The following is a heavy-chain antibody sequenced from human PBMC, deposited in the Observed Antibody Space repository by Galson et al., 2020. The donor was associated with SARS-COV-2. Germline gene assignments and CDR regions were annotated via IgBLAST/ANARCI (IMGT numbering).Heavy chain of an antibody. Sequence: TGGSLRLSCAASGFTFSSYGMHWVRQAPGKGLEWVAVIWYDGNNKYYADSVKGRFTISRDNSKNTLYLQMNSLRAEDTAVYYCARDGRIHHWTISYYFAYWGQGTLVTVSS. D-gene: IGHD5-18*01. CDR1: GFTFSSYG. CDR3: ARDGRIHHWTISYYFAY. CDR2: IWYDGNNK. V-gene: IGHV3-33*01. J-gene: IGHJ4*02.